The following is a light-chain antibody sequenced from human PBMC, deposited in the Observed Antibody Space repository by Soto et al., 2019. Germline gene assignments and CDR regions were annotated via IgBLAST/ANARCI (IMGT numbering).Light chain of an antibody. CDR3: MQALRTWT. CDR2: LGS. J-gene: IGKJ1*01. V-gene: IGKV2-28*01. CDR1: QSLLHSDGYNY. Sequence: DIVVTQSPLSLPVTPGEPASISCRSSQSLLHSDGYNYLDWYLQKPGQSPQLLIYLGSNRASGVPDRFSGSGSGTDFTLKISRVEAEDVGVYYCMQALRTWTFGQGTKVEIK.